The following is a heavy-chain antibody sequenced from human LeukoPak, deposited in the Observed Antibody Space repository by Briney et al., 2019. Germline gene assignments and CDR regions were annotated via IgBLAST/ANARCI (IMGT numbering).Heavy chain of an antibody. CDR1: GFSFSSYG. CDR2: ISYDGSNK. D-gene: IGHD3-22*01. CDR3: AKEWYYYDTSGYYSYFDY. Sequence: GGSLRLSCAASGFSFSSYGMHWVRQAPGKGLEWVALISYDGSNKYYADSVNGRFTISRDNSKNTLYLQMNSPRAEDTAVYYCAKEWYYYDTSGYYSYFDYWGQGTLVTVSS. J-gene: IGHJ4*02. V-gene: IGHV3-30*18.